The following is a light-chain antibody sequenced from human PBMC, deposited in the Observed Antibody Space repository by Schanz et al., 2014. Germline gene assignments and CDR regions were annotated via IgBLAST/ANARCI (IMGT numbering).Light chain of an antibody. CDR2: DND. CDR3: QSYDSSLSEWV. Sequence: QSVLTQPPSVSASPGQRVTISCSGNSSNIGYNYVSWYQHVPGTAPKLLIFDNDERPSGIPDRFSGSKSGTSATLGITGLQAEDEADYYCQSYDSSLSEWVFGGGTKLTVL. CDR1: SSNIGYNY. J-gene: IGLJ3*02. V-gene: IGLV1-51*01.